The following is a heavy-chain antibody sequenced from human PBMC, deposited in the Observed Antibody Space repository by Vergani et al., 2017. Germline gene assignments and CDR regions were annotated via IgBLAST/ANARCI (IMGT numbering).Heavy chain of an antibody. CDR2: IYHSGST. CDR1: GYSISSGYY. V-gene: IGHV4-38-2*02. J-gene: IGHJ3*02. Sequence: QVQLQESGPGLVKPSETLSLTCAVSGYSISSGYYWGWIRPPPGKGLEWIGSIYHSGSTYYNPSLKSRVTISVDTSKNQFSLKLSSVTAADTAVYYCARERNSDAFDIWGQGTMVTVSS. D-gene: IGHD1-14*01. CDR3: ARERNSDAFDI.